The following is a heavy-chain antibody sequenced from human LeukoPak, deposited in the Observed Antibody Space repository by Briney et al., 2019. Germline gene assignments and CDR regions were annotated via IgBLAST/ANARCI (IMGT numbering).Heavy chain of an antibody. J-gene: IGHJ4*01. D-gene: IGHD5-12*01. CDR3: ARDYSGYGDYD. CDR2: LYSGGTT. CDR1: GFTVSGTY. V-gene: IGHV3-53*01. Sequence: GGSLRLSCAASGFTVSGTYMNWVRQAPGKGLEWVSVLYSGGTTFYADSVRGRFTISRDNSKNTLYLQMNSLRADDTAVYYCARDYSGYGDYDWGQGTLVTVSS.